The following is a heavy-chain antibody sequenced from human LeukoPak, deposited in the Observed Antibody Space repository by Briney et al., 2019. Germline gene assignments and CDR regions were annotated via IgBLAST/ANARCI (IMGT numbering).Heavy chain of an antibody. CDR3: AREVGLNTNFDY. Sequence: GRSLRLSCAASGFTFRKNWMGCVRQAPGKGQEWVANTKPDGSAEYYADSLRGRFTTSRDNTNNLLYLQKNRLRAEDTAVYYRAREVGLNTNFDYWGQGTLVTVSS. CDR1: GFTFRKNW. D-gene: IGHD3-16*01. V-gene: IGHV3-7*01. J-gene: IGHJ4*02. CDR2: TKPDGSAE.